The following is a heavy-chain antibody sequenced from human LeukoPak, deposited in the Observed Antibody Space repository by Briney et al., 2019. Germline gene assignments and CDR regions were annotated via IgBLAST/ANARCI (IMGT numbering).Heavy chain of an antibody. J-gene: IGHJ3*02. D-gene: IGHD3-16*01. CDR2: INPNSGGT. CDR1: GYTFTGYY. V-gene: IGHV1-2*02. Sequence: ASVKVSCKASGYTFTGYYIHWVLQAPGQGLEWMGWINPNSGGTKYAQKLQGRVTMTRDTSISTAYMDLSRLRSDDTAVYFCARDGPLGGAFDIWGQGTMVTVSS. CDR3: ARDGPLGGAFDI.